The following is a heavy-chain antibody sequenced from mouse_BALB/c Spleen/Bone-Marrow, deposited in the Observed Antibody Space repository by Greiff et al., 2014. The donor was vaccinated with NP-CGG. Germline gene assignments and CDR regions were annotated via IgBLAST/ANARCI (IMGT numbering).Heavy chain of an antibody. V-gene: IGHV1-67*01. CDR2: ISTYSGNT. Sequence: VKLMESGPELVRPGVSVNISCKGSGYTFTDYAMHWVKQSHAKSLEWIGVISTYSGNTNYNQKFKGKATMTVDKSSSTAYMELARLTSEDSAIYYCASPIYYGNYEGFAYWGQGTLVTVSA. CDR3: ASPIYYGNYEGFAY. D-gene: IGHD2-1*01. CDR1: GYTFTDYA. J-gene: IGHJ3*01.